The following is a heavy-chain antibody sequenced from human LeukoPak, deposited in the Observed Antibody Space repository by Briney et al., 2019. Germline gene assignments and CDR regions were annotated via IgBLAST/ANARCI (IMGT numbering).Heavy chain of an antibody. D-gene: IGHD2-15*01. V-gene: IGHV3-21*01. CDR2: ISSSSSYI. CDR3: ARDFNPGYCSGGGCVYGMDV. CDR1: GFTFSSYN. J-gene: IGHJ6*02. Sequence: GGSLRLSCVASGFTFSSYNMHWVRQAPGKGLEWVSSISSSSSYIYYADSVKGRFAISRDNAKNSLYLQMNSLRAEDTAAYYCARDFNPGYCSGGGCVYGMDVWGQGTTVTVSS.